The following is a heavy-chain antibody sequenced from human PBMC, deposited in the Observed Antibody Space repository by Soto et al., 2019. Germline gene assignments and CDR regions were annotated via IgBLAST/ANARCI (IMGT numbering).Heavy chain of an antibody. J-gene: IGHJ6*02. Sequence: QVQLVQSGAEVKKPGASVKVSCKASGYTFTSYGISWVRQAPGQGLEWMGWISAYNGNTNYAQKLQGRVTMTTDTSTSTAYMELSSLRSDDTAVYYCARAGYSGYDYDYYYCMDVWGQGTTVTVSS. CDR1: GYTFTSYG. D-gene: IGHD5-12*01. CDR2: ISAYNGNT. V-gene: IGHV1-18*01. CDR3: ARAGYSGYDYDYYYCMDV.